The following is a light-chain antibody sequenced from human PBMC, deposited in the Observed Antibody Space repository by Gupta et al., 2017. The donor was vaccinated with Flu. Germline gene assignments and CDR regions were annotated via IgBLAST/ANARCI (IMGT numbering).Light chain of an antibody. Sequence: EIVMTQSPATLSVSPGERATLSCRASQSVSSNLAWYQQKPGQAPRLLIYGASTRATGIPARFSGSGFGTEFTLTISSLQSEEFAVYYCQQYKNWHQGGFTFGGGTKVEIK. V-gene: IGKV3-15*01. CDR1: QSVSSN. J-gene: IGKJ4*01. CDR3: QQYKNWHQGGFT. CDR2: GAS.